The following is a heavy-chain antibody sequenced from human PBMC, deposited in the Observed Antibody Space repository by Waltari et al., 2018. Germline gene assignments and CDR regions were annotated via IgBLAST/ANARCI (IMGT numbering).Heavy chain of an antibody. J-gene: IGHJ5*02. CDR1: GGSFSGYY. Sequence: QLQLQESGPGLLKPSETLSLTCAVYGGSFSGYYWSWIRQPPGKGLEWIGEINHSGSTNYNPSLKSRVTISVDTSKNQFSLKLSSVTAADTAVYYCARIRGGNWFDPWGQGTLVTVSS. V-gene: IGHV4-34*01. CDR2: INHSGST. CDR3: ARIRGGNWFDP. D-gene: IGHD3-10*01.